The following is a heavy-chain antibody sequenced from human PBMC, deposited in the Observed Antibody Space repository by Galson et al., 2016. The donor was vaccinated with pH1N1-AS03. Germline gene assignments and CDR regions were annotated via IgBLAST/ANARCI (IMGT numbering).Heavy chain of an antibody. CDR3: AREHKYPRDAFEL. J-gene: IGHJ3*01. CDR1: GFTFSTYE. V-gene: IGHV3-48*03. D-gene: IGHD2-2*02. Sequence: SLRLSCAASGFTFSTYEFNWVRQAPGKGLEWVSYINSRATTIYYADSVKGRFTISRDNAENSLYLQMNTLRAEDTAVYYCAREHKYPRDAFELWGQGTMVTVSS. CDR2: INSRATTI.